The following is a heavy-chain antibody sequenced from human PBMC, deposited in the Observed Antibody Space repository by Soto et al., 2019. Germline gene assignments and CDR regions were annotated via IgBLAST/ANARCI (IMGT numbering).Heavy chain of an antibody. J-gene: IGHJ5*02. D-gene: IGHD2-15*01. Sequence: QLQLVQSGAEVKKPGSSVKVSCKSSGGPFSNYAITGVRQAPGQGLEWLGRIIPIFGTRDYAQKFQGRVTISADESTTLAYMQLSSLRSDDTAVYYCAKDGGREGYFSNWFDPWGQGTLVTVSS. V-gene: IGHV1-69*15. CDR3: AKDGGREGYFSNWFDP. CDR2: IIPIFGTR. CDR1: GGPFSNYA.